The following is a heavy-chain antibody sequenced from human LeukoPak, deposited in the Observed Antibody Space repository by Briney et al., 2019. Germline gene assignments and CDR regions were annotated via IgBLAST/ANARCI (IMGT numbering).Heavy chain of an antibody. V-gene: IGHV3-30*18. CDR1: GFTFSSYG. CDR3: AKAVDTAILDY. Sequence: GGSLRLSCAASGFTFSSYGMHWVRQAPGKGLEWVAVISYGGSNKYYADSVKGRFTISRDNSKNTPYLQMNSLRAEDTAVYYCAKAVDTAILDYWGQGTLVTVSS. D-gene: IGHD5-18*01. CDR2: ISYGGSNK. J-gene: IGHJ4*02.